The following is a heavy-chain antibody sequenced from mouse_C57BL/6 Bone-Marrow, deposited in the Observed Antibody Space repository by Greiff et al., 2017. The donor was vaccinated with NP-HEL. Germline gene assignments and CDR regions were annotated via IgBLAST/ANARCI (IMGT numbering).Heavy chain of an antibody. J-gene: IGHJ2*01. CDR1: GFTFSDYG. V-gene: IGHV5-17*01. CDR2: ISSGSSTI. CDR3: AKTLRYPDYFDY. D-gene: IGHD1-1*01. Sequence: EVMLVESGGGLVKPGGSLKLSCAASGFTFSDYGMHWVRQAPEKGLEWVAYISSGSSTIYYADTVKGRFTISRDNAKNTLFLQMTSLRSEDTAMYYCAKTLRYPDYFDYWGQGTTLTVSS.